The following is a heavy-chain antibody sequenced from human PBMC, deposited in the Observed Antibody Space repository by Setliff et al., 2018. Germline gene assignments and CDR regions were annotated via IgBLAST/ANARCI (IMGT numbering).Heavy chain of an antibody. CDR2: IYTSWST. CDR1: GDSISSRRNY. CDR3: ARVGSSWDHYYYYYYMDV. D-gene: IGHD6-13*01. J-gene: IGHJ6*03. Sequence: SETLSLTCTVSGDSISSRRNYWGWFRQPAGKGLEWIGQIYTSWSTNYNPSLKSRVTISLDTSNNQFSLSLSSVTAADTAVYYCARVGSSWDHYYYYYYMDVWGKGTTVTVSS. V-gene: IGHV4-61*09.